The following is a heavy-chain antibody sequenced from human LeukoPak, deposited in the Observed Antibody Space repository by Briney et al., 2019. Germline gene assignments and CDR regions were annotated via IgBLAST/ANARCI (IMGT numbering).Heavy chain of an antibody. D-gene: IGHD2-8*01. V-gene: IGHV3-21*01. CDR3: ASAGGDVSNAFGAFDI. J-gene: IGHJ3*02. Sequence: PGGSLRLSCAASGFPFSTYNTNWVRQAPGKGLEWVSLISSRSTYTYYADSVKGRFAISRDDAKNSLYLQMNNLRAEDTAVYYCASAGGDVSNAFGAFDIWGQGTMVTVSS. CDR1: GFPFSTYN. CDR2: ISSRSTYT.